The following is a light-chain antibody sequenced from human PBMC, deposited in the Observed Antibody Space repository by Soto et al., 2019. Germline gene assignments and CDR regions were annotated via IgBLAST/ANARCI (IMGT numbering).Light chain of an antibody. V-gene: IGKV1-39*01. Sequence: DIQTTQSPSTLSASVGDRVTITCRASQSISGSLNWYQQKPGKDPKLLIYADSTLQSGVLSRCSGSGSGTDYTLTISSLQHDEFASYYCQQSYRPPTFGRGTRVDIK. J-gene: IGKJ3*01. CDR1: QSISGS. CDR2: ADS. CDR3: QQSYRPPT.